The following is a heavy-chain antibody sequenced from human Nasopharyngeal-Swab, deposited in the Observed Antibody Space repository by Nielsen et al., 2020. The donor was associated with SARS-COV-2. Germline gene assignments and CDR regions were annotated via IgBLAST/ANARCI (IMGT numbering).Heavy chain of an antibody. CDR3: FTGHYMGV. Sequence: WIRQPPGKGLEGVAKIKEDGSEKFYVDSVEGRFTISRDNGKNSLYLQMISLRGDDTAVYYCFTGHYMGVWGKGTTVTVSS. D-gene: IGHD2-8*02. J-gene: IGHJ6*03. V-gene: IGHV3-7*01. CDR2: IKEDGSEK.